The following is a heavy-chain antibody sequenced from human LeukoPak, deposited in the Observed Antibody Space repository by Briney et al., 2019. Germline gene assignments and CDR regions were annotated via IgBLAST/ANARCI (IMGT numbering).Heavy chain of an antibody. CDR2: ISANGGST. J-gene: IGHJ5*02. D-gene: IGHD1-26*01. V-gene: IGHV3-23*01. CDR3: AKDPSGSYFPNWFDR. Sequence: PGGSLRLSCAASRFTFSNYAMTWVRQAPGKGLEWVSAISANGGSTYYADSVKGRFTISRDNSKNTLYLQMNSLRAEDTAIYNCAKDPSGSYFPNWFDRWGQGTLVTVSS. CDR1: RFTFSNYA.